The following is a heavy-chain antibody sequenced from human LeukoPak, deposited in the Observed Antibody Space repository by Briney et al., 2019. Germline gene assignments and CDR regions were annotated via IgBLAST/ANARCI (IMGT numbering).Heavy chain of an antibody. J-gene: IGHJ4*02. CDR2: ISSSSSYI. CDR3: AKGRLTMPVY. Sequence: PGGSLRLSCAASGFTFSSYSMNWVRQAPGKGLEWVSTISSSSSYIYYADSVKGRFTISRDNAKNSLYLQMNSLRAEDTAVYYCAKGRLTMPVYWGQGTLVTVSS. D-gene: IGHD2/OR15-2a*01. V-gene: IGHV3-21*04. CDR1: GFTFSSYS.